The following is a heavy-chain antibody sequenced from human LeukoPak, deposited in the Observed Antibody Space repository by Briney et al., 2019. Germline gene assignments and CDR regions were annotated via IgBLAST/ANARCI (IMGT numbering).Heavy chain of an antibody. V-gene: IGHV3-11*04. CDR2: ISSSSSTI. CDR3: ARDFLSYGSSYYFDY. Sequence: PGGSLRLSCAASGFTFSDYYMSWIRQAPGKGLEWVSYISSSSSTIYYADSVKGRFTISRDNAKNSLYLQMNSLRAEDTAVYYCARDFLSYGSSYYFDYWGQGTLVTVSS. D-gene: IGHD5-18*01. CDR1: GFTFSDYY. J-gene: IGHJ4*02.